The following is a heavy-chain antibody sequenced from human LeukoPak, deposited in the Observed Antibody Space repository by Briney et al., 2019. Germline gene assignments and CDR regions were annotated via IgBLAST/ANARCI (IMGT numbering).Heavy chain of an antibody. Sequence: SETLSLTCAVSGGSISSNNWWSWVRQPPGKGLEWIGEIYHSGSTNYNPSLKSRVTILVNKSKNQFSLKLSSVTAADTAVYYCARRHVEYSSSSDPYYFDYWGQGTLVTVSS. CDR1: GGSISSNNW. J-gene: IGHJ4*02. V-gene: IGHV4-4*02. CDR3: ARRHVEYSSSSDPYYFDY. D-gene: IGHD6-6*01. CDR2: IYHSGST.